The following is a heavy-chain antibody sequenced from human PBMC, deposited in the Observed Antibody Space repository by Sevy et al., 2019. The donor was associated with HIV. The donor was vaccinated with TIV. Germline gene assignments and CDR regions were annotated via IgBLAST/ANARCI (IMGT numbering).Heavy chain of an antibody. J-gene: IGHJ4*02. CDR2: IYYSGSN. CDR1: GGSISSYY. V-gene: IGHV4-59*01. Sequence: SETLSLTCTVSGGSISSYYWSWVRQPPGKGLEWIGYIYYSGSNNYNPSLKSRVTISVDTSKNQFSLKLSSVTAADTAVYYCARGGGYCSSTSCYGSLDYWGQGTLVTVSS. D-gene: IGHD2-2*01. CDR3: ARGGGYCSSTSCYGSLDY.